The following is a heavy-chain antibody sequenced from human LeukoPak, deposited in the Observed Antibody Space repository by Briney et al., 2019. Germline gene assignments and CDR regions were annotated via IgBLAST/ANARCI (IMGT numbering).Heavy chain of an antibody. CDR3: ARVRRSGARSHLDP. J-gene: IGHJ5*02. V-gene: IGHV1-18*01. CDR2: ISAYNGNT. D-gene: IGHD3-10*01. Sequence: ASVKVSCKASGYTFTSYGISWVRQAPGQGLEWMGWISAYNGNTNYAQKLQGRVTMTRDTSISTAHMELSRLRSDDTAVYYCARVRRSGARSHLDPWGQGTLVTVSS. CDR1: GYTFTSYG.